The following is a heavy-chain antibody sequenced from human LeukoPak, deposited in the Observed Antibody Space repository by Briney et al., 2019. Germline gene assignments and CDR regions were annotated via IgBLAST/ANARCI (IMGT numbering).Heavy chain of an antibody. CDR2: IPIFCTA. J-gene: IGHJ4*02. CDR3: ARTLGYCSSTSCYWDY. Sequence: IPIFCTANYAQKFQGRVTITADESTSTAYMELSSLRSEDTAVYYCARTLGYCSSTSCYWDYWGQGTLATVSS. V-gene: IGHV1-69*01. D-gene: IGHD2-2*01.